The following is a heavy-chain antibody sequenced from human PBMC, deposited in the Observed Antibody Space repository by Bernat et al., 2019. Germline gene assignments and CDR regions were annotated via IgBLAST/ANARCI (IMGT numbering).Heavy chain of an antibody. CDR3: ARDLLLWFGELQNAFDY. Sequence: QVQLVESGGGVVQPGRSLRLSCAASGFTFSSYGMHWVRQAPGKGLEWVAVIWYDGSNKYYADSVKGRFTISRDNSKNTLYLQMNSLRAEDTAVYYCARDLLLWFGELQNAFDYWGQGTLVTVSS. J-gene: IGHJ4*02. CDR1: GFTFSSYG. D-gene: IGHD3-10*01. CDR2: IWYDGSNK. V-gene: IGHV3-33*01.